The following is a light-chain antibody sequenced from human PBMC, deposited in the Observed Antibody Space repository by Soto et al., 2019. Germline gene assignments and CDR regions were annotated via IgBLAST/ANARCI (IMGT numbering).Light chain of an antibody. CDR1: NIGGKS. V-gene: IGLV3-21*02. J-gene: IGLJ1*01. CDR3: HVWDSSSDHYV. CDR2: DDS. Sequence: SYELTQPPSVSVAPGQTARITCGGNNIGGKSVHWYQQKPGQAPVLVVYDDSDRPSGIPDRFSGSNSGGTATLTIRRVEAGDEADYYCHVWDSSSDHYVFGTGTKLTVL.